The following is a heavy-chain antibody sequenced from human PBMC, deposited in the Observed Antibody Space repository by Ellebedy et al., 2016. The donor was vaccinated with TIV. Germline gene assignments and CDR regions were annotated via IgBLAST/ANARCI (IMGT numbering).Heavy chain of an antibody. D-gene: IGHD5-18*01. V-gene: IGHV1-18*04. CDR1: GYKFITYG. CDR2: ISSHNGNS. Sequence: AASVKVSCKASGYKFITYGYTWVRQAPGQGLEWVGYISSHNGNSNYGKNFEGRVTMTTDRPTATVFMELGRLRSDDTAMYYCARTRYSSSWPDFWGQGTLVTVSS. J-gene: IGHJ4*02. CDR3: ARTRYSSSWPDF.